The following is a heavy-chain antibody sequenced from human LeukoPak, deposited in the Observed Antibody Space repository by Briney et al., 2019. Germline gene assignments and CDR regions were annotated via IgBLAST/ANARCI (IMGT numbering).Heavy chain of an antibody. J-gene: IGHJ4*02. CDR3: VRDHGRGRQRYFDS. Sequence: PSETLSLTCSVSGGSIGTYYWSWIRRPAGKGLEWIGRIYSSGNTNYNPSLKGRVSMSVDTSEKQFSLKLNSGTAADTAVYYCVRDHGRGRQRYFDSWGQGTLVTVSS. V-gene: IGHV4-4*07. CDR1: GGSIGTYY. D-gene: IGHD3-10*01. CDR2: IYSSGNT.